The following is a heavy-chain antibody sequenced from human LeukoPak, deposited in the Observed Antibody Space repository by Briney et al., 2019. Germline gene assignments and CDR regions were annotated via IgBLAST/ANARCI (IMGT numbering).Heavy chain of an antibody. J-gene: IGHJ4*02. CDR3: ARGPHYYDSSGSNS. CDR1: GFTFSSYS. CDR2: ISSSSSYI. D-gene: IGHD3-22*01. Sequence: GGSLRLSCAASGFTFSSYSMNWVRQAPGKGLEWVSSISSSSSYIYYADSVKGRFTISRDNAKNSLYLQMNSLRAEDTAVYYCARGPHYYDSSGSNSWGQGTLVTVSS. V-gene: IGHV3-21*01.